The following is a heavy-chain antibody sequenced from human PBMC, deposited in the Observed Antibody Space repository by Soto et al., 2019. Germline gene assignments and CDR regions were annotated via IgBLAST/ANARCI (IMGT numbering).Heavy chain of an antibody. V-gene: IGHV3-23*01. D-gene: IGHD4-17*01. Sequence: EVQLLESGGGLVQPGGSLRLSCAASGFSFSTYSMAWVRQAPGKGPEWVSGLSHGGAYTFYADSVKGRFTISVDISQNTVYLQMNRKRTEDTAVYYCAKWSGYGDAWGQGTLVTVSS. J-gene: IGHJ4*02. CDR2: LSHGGAYT. CDR3: AKWSGYGDA. CDR1: GFSFSTYS.